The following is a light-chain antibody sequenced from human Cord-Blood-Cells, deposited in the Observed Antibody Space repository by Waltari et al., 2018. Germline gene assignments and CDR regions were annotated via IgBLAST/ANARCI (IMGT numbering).Light chain of an antibody. CDR3: CSYAGSSTWV. CDR1: SSDVGSYNL. V-gene: IGLV2-23*01. Sequence: QSALTQPASVSGSPGQSITISCTGTSSDVGSYNLVSWYQQHPGKAPKLMIYEGSKRPSGVSNRFSGSKSGNTASVTISAIQAEDDADYYCCSYAGSSTWVFGGGTKLTVL. CDR2: EGS. J-gene: IGLJ3*02.